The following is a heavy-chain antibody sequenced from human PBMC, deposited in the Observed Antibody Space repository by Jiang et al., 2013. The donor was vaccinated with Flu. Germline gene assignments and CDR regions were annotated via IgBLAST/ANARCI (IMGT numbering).Heavy chain of an antibody. V-gene: IGHV4-59*08. CDR3: ARHSKLYNWNDVLTWFDP. J-gene: IGHJ5*02. CDR1: GGSISSYY. D-gene: IGHD1-1*01. Sequence: GSGLVKPSETLSLTCTVSGGSISSYYWSWIRQPPGKGLEWIGYIYYSGSTNYNPSLKSRVTISADTSKNQFSLKLSSVTAADTAAYYCARHSKLYNWNDVLTWFDPWGQGTLVTVSS. CDR2: IYYSGST.